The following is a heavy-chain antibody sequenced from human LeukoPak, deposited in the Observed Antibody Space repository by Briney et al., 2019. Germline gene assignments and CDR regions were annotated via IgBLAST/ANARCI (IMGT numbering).Heavy chain of an antibody. D-gene: IGHD6-19*01. CDR2: IYYSGST. CDR3: ARVHQVAVDY. Sequence: SETLSLTCTVSGGSISSYYWSWIRQPPGKGLEWFGYIYYSGSTNYNPSLKSRVTISVDTSKNQFSLKLSSVTAADTAVYYCARVHQVAVDYWGQGTLVTVSS. CDR1: GGSISSYY. V-gene: IGHV4-59*01. J-gene: IGHJ4*02.